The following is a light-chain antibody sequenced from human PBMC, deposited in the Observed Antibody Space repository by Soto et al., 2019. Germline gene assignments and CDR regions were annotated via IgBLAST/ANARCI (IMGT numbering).Light chain of an antibody. CDR1: SSDIGAYDF. Sequence: QSALTQPASVSGSPGQSITISCTGTSSDIGAYDFVSWYQQHPGKAPKLIIYDVSSRPSRVSNRFSGSKSGNTASLTISGLKAEDEAEYHCASYTTTTTLLFGGGTKLTGL. V-gene: IGLV2-14*03. CDR3: ASYTTTTTLL. J-gene: IGLJ2*01. CDR2: DVS.